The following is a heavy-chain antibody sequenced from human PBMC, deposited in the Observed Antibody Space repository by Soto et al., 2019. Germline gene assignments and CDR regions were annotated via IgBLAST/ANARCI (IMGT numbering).Heavy chain of an antibody. D-gene: IGHD4-4*01. CDR2: ISGSGNYT. V-gene: IGHV3-21*01. CDR3: AREGINNYNEYYFDS. J-gene: IGHJ4*02. Sequence: PGGSLRLSCAASGSTFSTYSMNWVRQAPGKGLGWVSSISGSGNYTHYADFLRGRFTISRDNAKTSLYLQMNSLRAEDTAVYYCAREGINNYNEYYFDSWGQGTVVTVSS. CDR1: GSTFSTYS.